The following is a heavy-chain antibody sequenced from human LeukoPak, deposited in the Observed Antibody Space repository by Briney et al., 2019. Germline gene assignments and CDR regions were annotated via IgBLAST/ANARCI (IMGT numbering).Heavy chain of an antibody. CDR2: IYYSGST. CDR1: GGSISSGDYY. D-gene: IGHD5-18*01. CDR3: ARVWGSVDTAMVSGPCYFDY. J-gene: IGHJ4*02. Sequence: KPSETLSLTCAVSGGSISSGDYYWSWIRQPPGKGLEWIGYIYYSGSTYYNPSLKSRVTISVDTSKNQFSLKLSSVTAADTAVYYCARVWGSVDTAMVSGPCYFDYWGQGTLVTVSS. V-gene: IGHV4-30-4*01.